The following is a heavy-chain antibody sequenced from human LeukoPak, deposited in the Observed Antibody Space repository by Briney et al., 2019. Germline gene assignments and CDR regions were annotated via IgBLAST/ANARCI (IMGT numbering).Heavy chain of an antibody. CDR1: GFTFSSYS. D-gene: IGHD2-2*01. Sequence: GGSLRLSCAASGFTFSSYSMNWVRQTPGKGLEWVSSISSSSSDIYYADSVRGRFTISRDNAKNTLYLLMNSLRAEDTAMYHCARQTGESTNFDNWGQGTLVTVSS. J-gene: IGHJ4*02. CDR2: ISSSSSDI. V-gene: IGHV3-21*04. CDR3: ARQTGESTNFDN.